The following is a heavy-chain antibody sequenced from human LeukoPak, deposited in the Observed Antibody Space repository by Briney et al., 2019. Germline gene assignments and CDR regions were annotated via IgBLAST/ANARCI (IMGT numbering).Heavy chain of an antibody. V-gene: IGHV3-13*01. CDR2: IGTAGDT. Sequence: GGSLRLSCAASGFTFSRYDMHWVRQSTGKGLEWVSAIGTAGDTFYLGSVKGRFTISRENAKNTLYLQMNNLGVGDTAVYYCARSVPGGSDWMGAIEYWGQGTLVTVPT. CDR1: GFTFSRYD. D-gene: IGHD6-19*01. CDR3: ARSVPGGSDWMGAIEY. J-gene: IGHJ4*02.